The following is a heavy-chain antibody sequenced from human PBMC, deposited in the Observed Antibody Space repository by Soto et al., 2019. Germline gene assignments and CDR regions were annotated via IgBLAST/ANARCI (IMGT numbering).Heavy chain of an antibody. Sequence: QVQLVESGGGLVKPGGSLRLSCAASGFTFSDYYMSWIRQAPGKGLEWVSYISSSSSYTNDADSVKGRFTISRDNAKNSLYLQMNSLRAEDTAVYYCARDLRRSYYDYVWGSPTLFYWGQGTLVTVSS. CDR1: GFTFSDYY. V-gene: IGHV3-11*06. D-gene: IGHD3-16*01. J-gene: IGHJ4*02. CDR2: ISSSSSYT. CDR3: ARDLRRSYYDYVWGSPTLFY.